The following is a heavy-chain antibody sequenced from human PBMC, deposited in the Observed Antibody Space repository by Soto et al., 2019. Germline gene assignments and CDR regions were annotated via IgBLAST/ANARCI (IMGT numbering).Heavy chain of an antibody. CDR3: ANFYSGSYSTY. V-gene: IGHV3-23*01. D-gene: IGHD1-26*01. Sequence: GVSLRLSCTASGFTFSRYGMSWVRQAPGKGLQWVSTITGSGDTTYYADSVKGRFTISRDNSKNTLYLEMNSLRAEDTAVYYCANFYSGSYSTYWGQGTLVTGSA. CDR2: ITGSGDTT. J-gene: IGHJ4*02. CDR1: GFTFSRYG.